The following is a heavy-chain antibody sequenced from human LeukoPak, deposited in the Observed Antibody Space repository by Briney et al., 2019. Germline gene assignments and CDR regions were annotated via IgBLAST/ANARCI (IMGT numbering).Heavy chain of an antibody. CDR3: ARSSLVGVWTTMTSLIYFDS. CDR2: IYYSGST. D-gene: IGHD3/OR15-3a*01. J-gene: IGHJ4*02. Sequence: PSETLSLTCTVSGGSISSYYWSWIRQPPGKGLEWIGYIYYSGSTNYNPSLKSRVTISVDTSKNQFSLKLNSVTAADTAVYYCARSSLVGVWTTMTSLIYFDSWGQGTLVTVSS. V-gene: IGHV4-59*01. CDR1: GGSISSYY.